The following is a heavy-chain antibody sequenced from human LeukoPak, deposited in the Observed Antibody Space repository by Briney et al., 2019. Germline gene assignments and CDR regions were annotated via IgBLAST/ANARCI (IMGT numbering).Heavy chain of an antibody. D-gene: IGHD1-26*01. J-gene: IGHJ4*02. CDR1: GFTFSSYA. CDR2: ISGSGGST. CDR3: ARVKSGSLTLDY. Sequence: GGSLRLSCAASGFTFSSYAMSWVRQAPGKGLEWVSAISGSGGSTYYADSVKGRFTISRDNSKNTLYLQMNSLRAEDTALYYCARVKSGSLTLDYWGQGTLVTVSS. V-gene: IGHV3-23*01.